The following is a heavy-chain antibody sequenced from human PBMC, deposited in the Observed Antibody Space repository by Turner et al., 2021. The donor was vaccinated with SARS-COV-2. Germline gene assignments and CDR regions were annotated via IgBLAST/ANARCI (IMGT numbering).Heavy chain of an antibody. Sequence: VQLGQYGAEAKKPGASGKVSCKVSGYTLTELSMHWVLQAPGKGLGWMGGFDPEDGETIYDPKFQGRVTMTEDPSTNTAYMELSSLRSEDTAVYYCSTAPVVVGGPESYYYYYGMDVWGQGTTVTVSS. V-gene: IGHV1-24*01. D-gene: IGHD1-26*01. J-gene: IGHJ6*02. CDR1: GYTLTELS. CDR3: STAPVVVGGPESYYYYYGMDV. CDR2: FDPEDGET.